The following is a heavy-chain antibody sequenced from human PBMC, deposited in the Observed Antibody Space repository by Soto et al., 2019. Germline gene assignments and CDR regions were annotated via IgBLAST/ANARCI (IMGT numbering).Heavy chain of an antibody. CDR2: INHSGST. CDR3: ARHTGYSSGKRWFDP. V-gene: IGHV4-34*01. J-gene: IGHJ5*02. Sequence: AVEWGSCSGYYWSRIRQTPGKGLEWIGEINHSGSTNYNPSLKSRVTISVDTSKNQFSLKLSSVSAADTAVYYCARHTGYSSGKRWFDPWGQGTLVTVSS. D-gene: IGHD6-19*01. CDR1: WGSCSGYY.